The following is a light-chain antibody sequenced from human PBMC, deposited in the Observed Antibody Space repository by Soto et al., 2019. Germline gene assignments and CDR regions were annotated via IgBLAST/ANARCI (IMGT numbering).Light chain of an antibody. CDR1: QTIARY. J-gene: IGKJ2*01. V-gene: IGKV1-39*01. CDR3: QQSFSTPPT. Sequence: DIQMTQSPSFLSASVGDRVTITCRASQTIARYLNCYQHKPGKAPKFLIYDATSLQSGVPSRFSGSGSGPDFTLTINSLQPEDFATYYCQQSFSTPPTFGQGTKLEIK. CDR2: DAT.